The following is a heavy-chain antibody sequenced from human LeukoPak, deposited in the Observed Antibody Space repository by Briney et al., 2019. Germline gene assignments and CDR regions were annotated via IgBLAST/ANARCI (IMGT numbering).Heavy chain of an antibody. CDR3: ARQITAAIGVGYFDY. CDR2: IIPVFGTA. D-gene: IGHD2-2*02. J-gene: IGHJ4*02. V-gene: IGHV1-69*05. Sequence: ASVKVSCKASGGTFINYAISWVRQAPGQGLGWMGGIIPVFGTANYAQKFQGRVTITTDESTSTAYMELSSLRSEDTAVYYCARQITAAIGVGYFDYWGQGTLVTVSS. CDR1: GGTFINYA.